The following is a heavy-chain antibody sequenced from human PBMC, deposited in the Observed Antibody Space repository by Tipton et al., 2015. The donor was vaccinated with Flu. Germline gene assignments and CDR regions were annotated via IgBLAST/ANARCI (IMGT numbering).Heavy chain of an antibody. CDR2: ISSSGSTI. J-gene: IGHJ4*02. V-gene: IGHV3-48*03. D-gene: IGHD4-11*01. Sequence: SLRLSCAASGFTFRSYEMNWVRQAPGKGLEWVSYISSSGSTIYYADSVKGRFTISRDNAKNSLYLQMNSLRAEDTAVYYCASYLQYPAADYGGQGTLVTVSS. CDR1: GFTFRSYE. CDR3: ASYLQYPAADY.